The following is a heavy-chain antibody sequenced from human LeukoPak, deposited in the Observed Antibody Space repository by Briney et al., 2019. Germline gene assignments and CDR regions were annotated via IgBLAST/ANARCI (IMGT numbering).Heavy chain of an antibody. Sequence: GGFLRLFFAAPGFHLKNLPNNLVPQAPGKGLEWVFVICASGADTYYSDSVKGRFTVSRDNSQNTLFLHMSSLRAEDTAVYFCARRPRDTSGYYLGAFHDWGQGTTVTVSS. V-gene: IGHV3-23*01. D-gene: IGHD3-22*01. CDR3: ARRPRDTSGYYLGAFHD. CDR2: ICASGADT. CDR1: GFHLKNLP. J-gene: IGHJ3*01.